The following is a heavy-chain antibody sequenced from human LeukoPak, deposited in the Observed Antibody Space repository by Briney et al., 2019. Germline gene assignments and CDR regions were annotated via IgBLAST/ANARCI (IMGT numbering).Heavy chain of an antibody. V-gene: IGHV4-59*01. CDR1: GDSISSYF. J-gene: IGHJ4*02. CDR2: IFHSGSS. Sequence: SETLSLTCTLSGDSISSYFWSWIRQPPGKGLEGIGYIFHSGSSNYNPSLRSRVTISVDTSTNQFSQKLRCVTAADTVVYYYVRGVRPSRIDYWGQGTLVTVSS. CDR3: VRGVRPSRIDY. D-gene: IGHD3-10*01.